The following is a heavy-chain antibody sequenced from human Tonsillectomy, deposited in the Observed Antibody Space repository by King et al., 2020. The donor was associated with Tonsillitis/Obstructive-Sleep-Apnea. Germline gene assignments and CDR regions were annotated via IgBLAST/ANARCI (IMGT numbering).Heavy chain of an antibody. CDR2: IYWDYDK. CDR1: GFSLSTSGVG. Sequence: VTLKESGPTLVKPTQTLTLTCTFSGFSLSTSGVGVGWIRQPPGKALGWLALIYWDYDKRSSPALKIRLTITKDTSKNQVVLTMTNMDPVDTATYYCAHHYNFWSGYSMRIDYWGQGTLVTVSS. V-gene: IGHV2-5*02. D-gene: IGHD3-3*01. CDR3: AHHYNFWSGYSMRIDY. J-gene: IGHJ4*02.